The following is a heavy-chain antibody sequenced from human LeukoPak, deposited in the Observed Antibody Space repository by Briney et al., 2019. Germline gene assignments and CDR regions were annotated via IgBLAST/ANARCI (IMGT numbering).Heavy chain of an antibody. Sequence: GGSLRLFCVPSGFPFSNSLLGWVRRAPGKGLDGVANMKQDGSEKYYVDSVEGRFTISRDNAKNSLYLQMNSLRDEDTAVYYCARDRGHSGYDLYDYWGQGTLVTVSS. CDR2: MKQDGSEK. V-gene: IGHV3-7*01. CDR1: GFPFSNSL. D-gene: IGHD5-12*01. CDR3: ARDRGHSGYDLYDY. J-gene: IGHJ4*02.